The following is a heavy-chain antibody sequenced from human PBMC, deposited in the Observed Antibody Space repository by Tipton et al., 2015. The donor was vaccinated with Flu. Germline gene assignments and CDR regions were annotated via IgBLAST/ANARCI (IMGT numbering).Heavy chain of an antibody. V-gene: IGHV4-59*08. CDR3: VRQDHGLDV. J-gene: IGHJ6*02. Sequence: LRLSCSVSADSISSNYWSWIRQSPGKGLEWIGYIYNTWSTNYNPSLKSRVTISVDTSKNQFSLNLRSVTAADTAVYYCVRQDHGLDVWGQGTTVSVS. CDR2: IYNTWST. CDR1: ADSISSNY. D-gene: IGHD2-8*01.